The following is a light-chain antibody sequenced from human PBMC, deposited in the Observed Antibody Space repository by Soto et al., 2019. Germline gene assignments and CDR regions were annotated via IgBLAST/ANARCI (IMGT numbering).Light chain of an antibody. CDR3: QQYYTTPLT. CDR1: LNIYFRSNNRNY. V-gene: IGKV4-1*01. CDR2: WAS. Sequence: DIVMTQSPDSLRVSLGERATITCTSSLNIYFRSNNRNYLAWYQQKSGQPPKLLIYWASTREPGVPDRFSGSRSGTYFPLTLDNAPPGDVAVYYCQQYYTTPLTFGGGTRVDIK. J-gene: IGKJ4*01.